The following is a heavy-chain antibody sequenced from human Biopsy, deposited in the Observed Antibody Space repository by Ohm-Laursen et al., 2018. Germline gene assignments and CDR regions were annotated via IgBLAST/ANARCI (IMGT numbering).Heavy chain of an antibody. CDR3: VRLNRRGNIIFFDY. CDR2: RFHSGSP. CDR1: GGSITADF. Sequence: SDTLSLTCIVSGGSITADFWTWIRKTPGERLEWIGYRFHSGSPMYNPSLKSRVTISVDIFKSQFSLTLTSVTAADTAVYYCVRLNRRGNIIFFDYWGQGSLVTVSS. J-gene: IGHJ4*02. D-gene: IGHD3/OR15-3a*01. V-gene: IGHV4-59*08.